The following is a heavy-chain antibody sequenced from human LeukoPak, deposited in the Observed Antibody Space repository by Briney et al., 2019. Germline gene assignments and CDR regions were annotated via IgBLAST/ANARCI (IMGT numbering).Heavy chain of an antibody. J-gene: IGHJ3*02. V-gene: IGHV4-30-2*01. CDR3: ARESPDCSSTSCTSDAFDI. CDR2: IYHSGST. Sequence: SSETLSLTCTVSGGSISSGGYYWSWIRQPPGKGLEWIGYIYHSGSTYYNPSLKSRVTISVDRSKNQFSLKLSSVTAADTAVYYCARESPDCSSTSCTSDAFDIWGQGTMVTVSS. CDR1: GGSISSGGYY. D-gene: IGHD2-2*01.